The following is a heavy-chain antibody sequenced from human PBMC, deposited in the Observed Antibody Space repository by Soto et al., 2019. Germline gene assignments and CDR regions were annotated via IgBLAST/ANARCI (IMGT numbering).Heavy chain of an antibody. Sequence: EVQLVESGGGLVQPGGYLRLSCEASGFNFSSYDMHWVRQATGKGVEWVSVIGTAGDTFYTGSVKGRFTISRENGKNSLYLQMNSLRAGDTAVYYCARAGQGASCSGGSCYLGASDIWGQGTKVTVSS. CDR3: ARAGQGASCSGGSCYLGASDI. J-gene: IGHJ3*02. CDR1: GFNFSSYD. D-gene: IGHD2-15*01. CDR2: IGTAGDT. V-gene: IGHV3-13*01.